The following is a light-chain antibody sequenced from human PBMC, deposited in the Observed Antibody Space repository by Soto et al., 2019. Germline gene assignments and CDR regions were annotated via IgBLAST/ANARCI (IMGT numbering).Light chain of an antibody. CDR2: DVS. Sequence: QSALTQPASVSGSPGQSITISGTGPRSDVGGYNYVSWYQQHPGKAPKLMIYDVSNRPSGVSNRFAGSKSGNTAALTISGLQAEDEADYYCSSYTSSSVVFGGGTKVTVL. V-gene: IGLV2-14*01. CDR1: RSDVGGYNY. CDR3: SSYTSSSVV. J-gene: IGLJ2*01.